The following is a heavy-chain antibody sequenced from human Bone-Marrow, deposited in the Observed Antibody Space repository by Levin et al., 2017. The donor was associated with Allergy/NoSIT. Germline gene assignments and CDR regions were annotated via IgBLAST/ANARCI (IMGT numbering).Heavy chain of an antibody. CDR2: IGYSGST. Sequence: SETLSLTCVVSGGSITRGDWWSWVRQSPGKGLEWIGEIGYSGSTNYNPSLQSRVTLSIDTSKNHFSLILTSVTAADTAVYFCARLPKWQYYDFDSWGPGTLVTVSS. J-gene: IGHJ4*02. CDR3: ARLPKWQYYDFDS. CDR1: GGSITRGDW. D-gene: IGHD1-26*01. V-gene: IGHV4-4*02.